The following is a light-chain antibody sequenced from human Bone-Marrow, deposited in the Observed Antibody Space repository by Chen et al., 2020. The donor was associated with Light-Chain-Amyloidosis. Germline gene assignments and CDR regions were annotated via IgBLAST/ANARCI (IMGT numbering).Light chain of an antibody. CDR2: DDS. Sequence: SYVLTQPSSVSVAPGQTATIACGGNNIGTISGHWYQQTPGQAPLLVVYDDSDRPSGFPGRLSAFNSGTPATLTISWVGARDKAVYYCQVWDRSSDSPVFGEGTKRTDL. J-gene: IGLJ3*02. CDR1: NIGTIS. V-gene: IGLV3-21*02. CDR3: QVWDRSSDSPV.